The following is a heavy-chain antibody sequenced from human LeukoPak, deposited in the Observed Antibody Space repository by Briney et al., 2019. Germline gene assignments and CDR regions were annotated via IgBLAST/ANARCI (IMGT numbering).Heavy chain of an antibody. D-gene: IGHD5/OR15-5a*01. CDR2: ISNDETNK. J-gene: IGHJ5*02. CDR3: AKEGQRGSYGVYDDYH. Sequence: GGSLRLSRAASGFTFSSYGMHWVRQAPGKGLEWVAVISNDETNKYYTDSVKGRFTISRDNSKNMVYLQMNSLRVEDTAVYYCAKEGQRGSYGVYDDYHWGQGTLVTVSS. CDR1: GFTFSSYG. V-gene: IGHV3-30*18.